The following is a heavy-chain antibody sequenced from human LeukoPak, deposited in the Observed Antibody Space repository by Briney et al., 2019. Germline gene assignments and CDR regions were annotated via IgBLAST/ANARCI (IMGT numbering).Heavy chain of an antibody. D-gene: IGHD3-16*02. CDR2: IKQDGSER. Sequence: GGSLRLSCAASGFTFSNYWVSWFRQAPVQALEWVASIKQDGSERYYVDSVKGRLTISRDNAKNLLFLQLSSLRVEDTAVYYCARGSMHIYHLYTDYWGQGALVTVSS. CDR1: GFTFSNYW. V-gene: IGHV3-7*01. CDR3: ARGSMHIYHLYTDY. J-gene: IGHJ4*02.